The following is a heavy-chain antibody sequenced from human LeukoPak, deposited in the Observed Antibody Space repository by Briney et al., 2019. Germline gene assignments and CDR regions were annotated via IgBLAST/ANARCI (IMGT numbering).Heavy chain of an antibody. J-gene: IGHJ4*02. CDR2: IFHRGNT. CDR3: ARDRERDLCFDY. CDR1: GYSISSGYY. Sequence: SETLSLTCAVAGYSISSGYYWGWIRQPPGKGLEWIGSIFHRGNTYYNPSLKSRVTISLDTSTNQFSLKLSSLTATDTAVYYCARDRERDLCFDYWGQGTLVTVSS. V-gene: IGHV4-38-2*02. D-gene: IGHD3-10*02.